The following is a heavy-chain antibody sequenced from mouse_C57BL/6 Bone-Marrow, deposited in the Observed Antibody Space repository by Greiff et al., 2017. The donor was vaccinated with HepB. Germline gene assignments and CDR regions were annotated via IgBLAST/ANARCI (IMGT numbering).Heavy chain of an antibody. CDR3: ARWRGLLPYYYAMDY. CDR1: GYSFTGYF. D-gene: IGHD1-1*01. CDR2: INPYNGDT. Sequence: EVQLQQSGPELVKPGDSVKISCKASGYSFTGYFMNWVMQSHGKSLEWIGRINPYNGDTFYNQKFKGKATLTVDKSSSTAHMELRSLTSEDSAVYYCARWRGLLPYYYAMDYWGQGTSVTVSS. V-gene: IGHV1-20*01. J-gene: IGHJ4*01.